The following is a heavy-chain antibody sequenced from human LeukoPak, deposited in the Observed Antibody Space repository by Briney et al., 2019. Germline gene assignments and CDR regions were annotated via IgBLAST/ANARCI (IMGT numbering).Heavy chain of an antibody. CDR3: ARGQYNYGLYAFDV. Sequence: PSETLSLTCSVSGGPISGFYWSWIRQPPGKGLEWIGYIFNSGSTTYNTSLKSRLTTSIDMFKNQLSLKLTSVTAADTALYYCARGQYNYGLYAFDVWGQGRVVTVSS. CDR1: GGPISGFY. CDR2: IFNSGST. J-gene: IGHJ3*01. D-gene: IGHD5-18*01. V-gene: IGHV4-59*01.